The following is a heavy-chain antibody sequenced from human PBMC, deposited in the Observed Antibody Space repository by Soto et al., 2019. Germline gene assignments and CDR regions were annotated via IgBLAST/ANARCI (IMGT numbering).Heavy chain of an antibody. D-gene: IGHD6-6*01. CDR3: VKEFGSSDY. CDR2: IRGSGVGT. CDR1: GFTFSTYA. V-gene: IGHV3-23*01. Sequence: GGSLRLSCAASGFTFSTYAMSWVRQAPGKGLEWVSAIRGSGVGTYYTDSVKGRFTISRDNSKSTLYLQMNSLRVEDTAVYYCVKEFGSSDYWGQGTLVTVSS. J-gene: IGHJ4*02.